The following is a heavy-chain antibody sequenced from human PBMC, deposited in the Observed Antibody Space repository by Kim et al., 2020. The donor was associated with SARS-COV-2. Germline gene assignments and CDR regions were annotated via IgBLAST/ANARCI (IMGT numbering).Heavy chain of an antibody. Sequence: ETLSLTCTVSGGSISSYYWSWIRQPPGKGLEWIGYIYYSGSTNYNPSLKSRVTISVDTSKNQFSLKLSSVTAADTAVYYCASSPDGWYYFDYWGQGTLVTVSS. V-gene: IGHV4-59*08. CDR1: GGSISSYY. CDR2: IYYSGST. D-gene: IGHD6-19*01. CDR3: ASSPDGWYYFDY. J-gene: IGHJ4*02.